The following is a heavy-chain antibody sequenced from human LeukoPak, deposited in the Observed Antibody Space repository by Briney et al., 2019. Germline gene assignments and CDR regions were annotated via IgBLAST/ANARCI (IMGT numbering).Heavy chain of an antibody. Sequence: GGSLRLSCAASGFTFSSYSMNWVRQAPGQGLEWVSSISSSSSYINYADSVKGRFTISTDNATNSLYLQMNSLRAEDTAVYYCAAPRWSSSWYYFDYWGQGTLVTVSS. CDR2: ISSSSSYI. CDR1: GFTFSSYS. CDR3: AAPRWSSSWYYFDY. V-gene: IGHV3-21*01. D-gene: IGHD6-13*01. J-gene: IGHJ4*02.